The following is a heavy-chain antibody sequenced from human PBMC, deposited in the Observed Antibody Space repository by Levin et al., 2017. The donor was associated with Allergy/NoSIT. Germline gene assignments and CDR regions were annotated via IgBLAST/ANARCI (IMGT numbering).Heavy chain of an antibody. J-gene: IGHJ4*02. CDR1: GGSFSGYY. D-gene: IGHD5-18*01. Sequence: SCAVYGGSFSGYYWSWIRQPPGKGLEWIGEINHSGSTNYNPSLKSRVTISVDTSKNQFSLKLSSVTAADTAVYYCARAQTYSYGYWPFDYWGQGTLVTVSS. V-gene: IGHV4-34*01. CDR3: ARAQTYSYGYWPFDY. CDR2: INHSGST.